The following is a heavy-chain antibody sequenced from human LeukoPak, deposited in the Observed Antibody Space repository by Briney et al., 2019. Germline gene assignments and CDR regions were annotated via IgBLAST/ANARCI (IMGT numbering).Heavy chain of an antibody. CDR1: GYTFTGYY. CDR2: INPNSGGT. Sequence: ASVKVSCEASGYTFTGYYMHWVRQAPGQGLEWMGWINPNSGGTNYAQKFQGRVTMTRDTSISTAYMELSRLRSDDTAVYYCARDGYCSGGGCRRMRSSHAFDIWGQGTMVTVSS. J-gene: IGHJ3*02. CDR3: ARDGYCSGGGCRRMRSSHAFDI. D-gene: IGHD2-15*01. V-gene: IGHV1-2*02.